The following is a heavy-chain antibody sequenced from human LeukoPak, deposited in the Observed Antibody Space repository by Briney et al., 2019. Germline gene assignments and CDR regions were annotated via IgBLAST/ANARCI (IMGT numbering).Heavy chain of an antibody. V-gene: IGHV3-15*01. J-gene: IGHJ4*02. CDR3: TTDLFSSPEAFGY. CDR1: GFTFSNAW. D-gene: IGHD6-13*01. CDR2: IKSKTDGGTK. Sequence: PGGSLRLSCAASGFTFSNAWMSWVRQAPGKGLEWVGRIKSKTDGGTKDYAAPVKGRFTISRDDSKNTLYLQMNSLKTEDTAVYYCTTDLFSSPEAFGYWGQGTLVTVSS.